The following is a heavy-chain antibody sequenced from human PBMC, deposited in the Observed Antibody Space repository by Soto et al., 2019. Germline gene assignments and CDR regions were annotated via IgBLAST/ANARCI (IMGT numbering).Heavy chain of an antibody. D-gene: IGHD3-3*01. V-gene: IGHV1-18*01. CDR1: GYTFTSYG. Sequence: ASVKVSCKASGYTFTSYGISWVRQAPGQGLEWMGWISAYNGNTNYAQKLQGRVTMTTDTSTSTAYMELRSLRSDDTAVYYCARDRGSINYDFWSGYYRAGPDAFDIWG. J-gene: IGHJ3*02. CDR3: ARDRGSINYDFWSGYYRAGPDAFDI. CDR2: ISAYNGNT.